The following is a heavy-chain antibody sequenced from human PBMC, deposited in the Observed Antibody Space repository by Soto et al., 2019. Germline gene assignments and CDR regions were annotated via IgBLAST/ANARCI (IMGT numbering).Heavy chain of an antibody. J-gene: IGHJ4*02. CDR2: IYYSGST. V-gene: IGHV4-59*01. D-gene: IGHD3-22*01. CDR3: ARWNYYDSSGYFTFDY. CDR1: GGSISSYY. Sequence: SETLSLTCTVSGGSISSYYWSWIRQPPGKGREWIGYIYYSGSTNYNPSLKSRVTISVDTSKNQFSLKLSSVTAADTAVYYCARWNYYDSSGYFTFDYWGQGTLVTVSS.